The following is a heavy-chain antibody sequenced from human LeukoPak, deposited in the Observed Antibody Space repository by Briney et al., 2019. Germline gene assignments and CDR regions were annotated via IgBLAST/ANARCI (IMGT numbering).Heavy chain of an antibody. CDR3: ARKGAPYPGSSAYYYFDY. CDR2: INPNSGGT. D-gene: IGHD6-6*01. Sequence: AASVKVSCKASGGTFSSYAISWVRQAPGQGLEWMGWINPNSGGTNYAQKFQGRVTMTRDTSISTAYMELSRLRSDDTAVYYCARKGAPYPGSSAYYYFDYWGQGTLVTVSS. V-gene: IGHV1-2*02. CDR1: GGTFSSYA. J-gene: IGHJ4*02.